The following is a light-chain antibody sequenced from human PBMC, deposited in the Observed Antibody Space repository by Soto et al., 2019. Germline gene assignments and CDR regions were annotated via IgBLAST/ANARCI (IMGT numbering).Light chain of an antibody. CDR1: QSLVYSDGNTY. J-gene: IGKJ1*01. V-gene: IGKV2D-30*01. CDR2: KGS. CDR3: LPGNHWPPRT. Sequence: DVVMTQSPLSLPVTLGQPASISCRSSQSLVYSDGNTYLNWFQQRPGQSPRRLIYKGSNWGSGDPDRINGKGSSTGFTLEIRGVEAWDGGVFFCLPGNHWPPRTFGQGTKVEIK.